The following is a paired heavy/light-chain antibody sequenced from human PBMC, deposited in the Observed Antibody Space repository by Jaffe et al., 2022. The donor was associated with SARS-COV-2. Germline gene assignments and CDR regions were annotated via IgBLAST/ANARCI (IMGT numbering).Light chain of an antibody. Sequence: QSVLTQPPSASGAPGQRVTISCSGSSSNIGSNAVNWYQQLPGTAPKLLIYNNDQRPSGVPDRFSGSKSGTSASLAISGLQSEDEADYYCAAWDDSLDVLFGGGTKLTVL. CDR2: NND. CDR1: SSNIGSNA. CDR3: AAWDDSLDVL. J-gene: IGLJ2*01. V-gene: IGLV1-44*01.
Heavy chain of an antibody. CDR2: ISSRSSYI. J-gene: IGHJ6*03. V-gene: IGHV3-21*01. CDR1: GFTFSTYN. Sequence: EVQLAESGGGLVKPGGSLRLACEVSGFTFSTYNMNWVRQAPGKGLEWVSSISSRSSYIYYAESVKGRFTISRDNAKKSVYLQLNSLRAEDTAVYYCARDLRGAAAGGMDVWGKGSTVTVSS. CDR3: ARDLRGAAAGGMDV. D-gene: IGHD6-25*01.